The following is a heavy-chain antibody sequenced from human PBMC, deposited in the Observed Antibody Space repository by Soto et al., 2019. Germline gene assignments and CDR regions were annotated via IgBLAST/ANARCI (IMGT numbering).Heavy chain of an antibody. CDR3: ATSIFMPSPASK. J-gene: IGHJ3*01. CDR1: GSSLTELS. D-gene: IGHD2-2*01. Sequence: VKGCCKVSGSSLTELSMHWVRQSPVKVLEGMGGFGPEDGETIYAQKFQGRVTMTEDTSTDTAYMELSSLRSEDTAVYYCATSIFMPSPASKWGQGTMVTVSS. CDR2: FGPEDGET. V-gene: IGHV1-24*01.